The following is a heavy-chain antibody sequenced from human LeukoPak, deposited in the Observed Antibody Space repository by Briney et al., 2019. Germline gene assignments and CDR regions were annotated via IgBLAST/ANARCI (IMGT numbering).Heavy chain of an antibody. J-gene: IGHJ5*02. CDR3: AREGGYSYSNWFDP. CDR1: GGSISSYY. Sequence: PSETLSLTCTVSGGSISSYYWSWIRQPPGKGLEWIGYIYYSGSTNYNPSLKSRVTISVDTSKNQFSLKLSSVTAADTAVYYCAREGGYSYSNWFDPWGQGTLVTVSS. CDR2: IYYSGST. D-gene: IGHD5-18*01. V-gene: IGHV4-59*01.